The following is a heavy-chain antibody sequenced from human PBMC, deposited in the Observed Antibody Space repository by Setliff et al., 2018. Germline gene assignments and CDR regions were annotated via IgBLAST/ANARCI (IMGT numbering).Heavy chain of an antibody. V-gene: IGHV1-46*01. J-gene: IGHJ3*02. CDR3: AISTIFGVVSPTPDAFDI. CDR2: INPSGGST. Sequence: GASVKVSCKASGYSFTNYYIHWVRQAPGQGLEWVGIINPSGGSTSYAQKFQGRVTMTRDTSTSTAYMELSRLRSEDTAVYYCAISTIFGVVSPTPDAFDIWGQGTMVTVSS. D-gene: IGHD3-3*01. CDR1: GYSFTNYY.